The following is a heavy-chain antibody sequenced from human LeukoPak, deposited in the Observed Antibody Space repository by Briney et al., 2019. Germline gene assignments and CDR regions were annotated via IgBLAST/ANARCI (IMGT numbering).Heavy chain of an antibody. V-gene: IGHV3-23*01. J-gene: IGHJ4*02. D-gene: IGHD3-22*01. CDR2: ISGSGGST. Sequence: GGSLRLSCAASGFTFSSYAMSWVRQAPGKGLEWVSAISGSGGSTYYADSVKGRFTISRGNSNNTLYLQMNSLRADDTAVYYCAKVSAFYYDSSGYSAPFDHWAREPWSPSPQ. CDR1: GFTFSSYA. CDR3: AKVSAFYYDSSGYSAPFDH.